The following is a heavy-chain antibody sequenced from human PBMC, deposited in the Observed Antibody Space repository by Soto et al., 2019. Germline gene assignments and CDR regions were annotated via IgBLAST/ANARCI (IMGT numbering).Heavy chain of an antibody. V-gene: IGHV1-18*01. D-gene: IGHD3-22*01. J-gene: IGHJ5*02. CDR2: ISAYNGNT. CDR1: GYTFTSYG. Sequence: QVQLVQSGAEVKKPGASVKVSCKASGYTFTSYGISWVRQAPGQGLEWMGWISAYNGNTNYAQKLQGRVTMTTDTSTSTAYMELRSLRSDDTAVYYCARDSYYDSSGYRGWFDPWGQGTLVTVSS. CDR3: ARDSYYDSSGYRGWFDP.